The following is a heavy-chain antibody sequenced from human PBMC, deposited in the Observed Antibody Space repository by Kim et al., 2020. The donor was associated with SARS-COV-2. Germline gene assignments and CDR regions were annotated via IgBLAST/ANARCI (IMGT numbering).Heavy chain of an antibody. V-gene: IGHV3-30*04. D-gene: IGHD6-19*01. CDR2: ISYDGSNK. CDR1: GFTFSSYA. CDR3: ARDLKIAVAAKWHYYYGMDV. J-gene: IGHJ6*02. Sequence: GGSLRLSCAASGFTFSSYAMHWVRQAPGKGLEWVAVISYDGSNKYYADSVKGRFTISRDNSKNTLYLQMNSLRAEDTAVYYCARDLKIAVAAKWHYYYGMDVWGQGTPVTVSS.